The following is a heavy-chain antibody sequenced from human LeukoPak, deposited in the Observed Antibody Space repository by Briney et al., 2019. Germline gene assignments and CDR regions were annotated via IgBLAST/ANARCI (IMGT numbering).Heavy chain of an antibody. Sequence: HPGGSLRLSCAASGFTFSSYAMSWVRQAPGKGLEWVSAISGSGGSTYYADSVKGRFTISRDNSKNTLYLQMNSLRAEDTAVYYCANAISGSPLADYWGQGTLVTVSS. CDR3: ANAISGSPLADY. V-gene: IGHV3-23*01. D-gene: IGHD1-26*01. CDR1: GFTFSSYA. J-gene: IGHJ4*02. CDR2: ISGSGGST.